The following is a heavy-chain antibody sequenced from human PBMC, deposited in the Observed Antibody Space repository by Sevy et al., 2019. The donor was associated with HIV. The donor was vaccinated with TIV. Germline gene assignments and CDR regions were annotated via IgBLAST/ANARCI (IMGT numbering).Heavy chain of an antibody. CDR1: GFTVSSNS. V-gene: IGHV3-53*01. CDR2: IYGGGNT. J-gene: IGHJ4*02. CDR3: ESIYHGDSH. Sequence: GGSLRLSCAASGFTVSSNSMSWVRRAPGKGLDWVSVIYGGGNTYYADSVRGRFTISRDNSKNTLHLQMNSLRAEDTAVYYTESIYHGDSHWGQGTLVAASS. D-gene: IGHD4-17*01.